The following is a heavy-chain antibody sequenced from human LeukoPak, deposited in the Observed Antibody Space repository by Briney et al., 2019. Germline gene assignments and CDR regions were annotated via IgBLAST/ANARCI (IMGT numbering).Heavy chain of an antibody. CDR1: GGSISSSSYY. V-gene: IGHV4-39*01. Sequence: SETLSLTCTVSGGSISSSSYYWGWTRQPPGKGLEWIGSIYYSGSTYYNPSLKSRVTISVDTSKNQFSLKLSSVTAADTAVYYCASHPPDIAAAGEIFDYWGQGTLVTVSS. CDR3: ASHPPDIAAAGEIFDY. CDR2: IYYSGST. J-gene: IGHJ4*02. D-gene: IGHD6-13*01.